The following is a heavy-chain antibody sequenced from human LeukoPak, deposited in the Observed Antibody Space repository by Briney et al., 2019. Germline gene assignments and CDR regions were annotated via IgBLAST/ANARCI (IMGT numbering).Heavy chain of an antibody. CDR3: ARGLSSPPPPHDYDILTGYPTPNWFDP. J-gene: IGHJ5*02. CDR2: IIPIFGTA. V-gene: IGHV1-69*13. CDR1: GGTFSSYA. Sequence: SVKVSCKASGGTFSSYAISWVRQAPGQGLEWMGGIIPIFGTANYAQKFQGRVTITADESTSTAYMELSSLRSEDTAAYYCARGLSSPPPPHDYDILTGYPTPNWFDPWGQGTLVTVSS. D-gene: IGHD3-9*01.